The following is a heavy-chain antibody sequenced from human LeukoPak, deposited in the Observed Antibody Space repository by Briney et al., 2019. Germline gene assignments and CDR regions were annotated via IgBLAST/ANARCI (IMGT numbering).Heavy chain of an antibody. CDR3: ARGLGYSYGYGIDY. CDR1: GFIFSSYA. V-gene: IGHV3-33*01. Sequence: GRSLRLSCAASGFIFSSYAMHWVRQAPGRGPEWVAIIWYDGSNKYYAESVEGRFTISRDNSKNTLYLQMNSLRAEDTAVYSCARGLGYSYGYGIDYWGQGTLVIASS. D-gene: IGHD5-18*01. CDR2: IWYDGSNK. J-gene: IGHJ4*02.